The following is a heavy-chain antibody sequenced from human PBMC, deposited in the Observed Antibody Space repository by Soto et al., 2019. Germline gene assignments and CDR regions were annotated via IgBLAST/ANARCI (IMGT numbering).Heavy chain of an antibody. D-gene: IGHD3-16*02. CDR1: GYRFTAYA. V-gene: IGHV1-3*05. J-gene: IGHJ4*02. CDR3: ARSAISPYGGLIGPFDF. CDR2: INAANGDT. Sequence: QVQLVQSGAEEKKPGASVKVSCETSGYRFTAYAIHWVRQAPGQRPEWMGWINAANGDTRYAQKFQTRLTITRDTSPSTAYMDLSSLRFEDTAVYYCARSAISPYGGLIGPFDFWGQGNLVAVSS.